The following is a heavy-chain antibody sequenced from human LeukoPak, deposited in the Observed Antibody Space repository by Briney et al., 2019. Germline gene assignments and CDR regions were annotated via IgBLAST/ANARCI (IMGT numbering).Heavy chain of an antibody. V-gene: IGHV3-66*01. D-gene: IGHD2-15*01. CDR2: IYSGGST. Sequence: GGSLRLSCAASGFNVSSNYMSWVRQGPGKGLEWVSVIYSGGSTDYADSVKGRFTISRDNSKNTLYLQMNSLRAEDTAVYYCARGGDIGYCSGGSCRLLNYYYGMDVWGQGTTVTVSS. CDR1: GFNVSSNY. J-gene: IGHJ6*02. CDR3: ARGGDIGYCSGGSCRLLNYYYGMDV.